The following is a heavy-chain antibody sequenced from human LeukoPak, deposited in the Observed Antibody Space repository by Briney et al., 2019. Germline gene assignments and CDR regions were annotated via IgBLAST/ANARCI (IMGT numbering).Heavy chain of an antibody. Sequence: GGSLRLSCAASGFTFSSYAMHWVRQAPGKGLEWVAVISYDGSNKYYADSVKGRFAISRDNSKNTLYLQMNSLRAEDTAVYYCARDPNDRRGVITGGDYWSQGTLVTVSS. CDR1: GFTFSSYA. CDR2: ISYDGSNK. V-gene: IGHV3-30*09. D-gene: IGHD3-10*01. J-gene: IGHJ4*02. CDR3: ARDPNDRRGVITGGDY.